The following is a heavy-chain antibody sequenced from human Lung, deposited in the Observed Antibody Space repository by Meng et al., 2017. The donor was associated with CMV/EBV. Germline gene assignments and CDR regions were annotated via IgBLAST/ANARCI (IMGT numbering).Heavy chain of an antibody. D-gene: IGHD2-15*01. J-gene: IGHJ6*02. CDR1: GFTFSTYW. CDR3: VRDGKYCSSGTCDYYIMDL. V-gene: IGHV3-74*01. CDR2: INSDGSTT. Sequence: GESLKISCAASGFTFSTYWMHWVRQTPGTGLVWVSRINSDGSTTTYADSVKGRFTISRDNAKNTLYLQMSSLRAKDSAVYYCVRDGKYCSSGTCDYYIMDLWGQGTTVTVSS.